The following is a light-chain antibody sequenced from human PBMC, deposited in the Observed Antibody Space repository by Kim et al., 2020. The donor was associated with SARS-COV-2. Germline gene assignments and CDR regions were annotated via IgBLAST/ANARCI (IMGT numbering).Light chain of an antibody. V-gene: IGLV3-1*01. CDR1: RLENKY. J-gene: IGLJ2*01. CDR2: QDE. CDR3: QVWESTTTV. Sequence: SVSPGQTASITCSGDRLENKYVGGYQKKPGQSPVVVMYQDERRPSGIPERFSGSNSGNTATLTISGTQAMDEADYYCQVWESTTTVFGGGTQLTVL.